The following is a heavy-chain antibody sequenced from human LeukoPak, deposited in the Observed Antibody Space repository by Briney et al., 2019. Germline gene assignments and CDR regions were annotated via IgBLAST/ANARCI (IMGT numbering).Heavy chain of an antibody. V-gene: IGHV4-34*01. J-gene: IGHJ4*02. CDR1: GGSFSGYY. CDR3: ARDTTPYSSGWYDY. Sequence: SETLSLTCAVYGGSFSGYYWSWIRQPPGKGLEWIGEINHSGGTNYNPSLKSRVTISVDTSKNQFSLKLSSVTAVDTAVYFCARDTTPYSSGWYDYWGQGALVTVSS. CDR2: INHSGGT. D-gene: IGHD6-19*01.